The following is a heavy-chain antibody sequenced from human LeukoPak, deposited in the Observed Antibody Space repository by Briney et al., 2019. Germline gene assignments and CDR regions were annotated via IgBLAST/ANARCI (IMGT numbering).Heavy chain of an antibody. CDR1: GGSISCYY. V-gene: IGHV4-59*01. CDR2: IYYSGST. CDR3: ARDGYQKGAFDI. Sequence: NPSETLSLTCTVSGGSISCYYWSWIRQPPGKVVEWIGYIYYSGSTNYNPSLKSRVTISVDTSKNQFSLKLSSVTAADTAVYYCARDGYQKGAFDIWGQGTMVTVSS. D-gene: IGHD5-12*01. J-gene: IGHJ3*02.